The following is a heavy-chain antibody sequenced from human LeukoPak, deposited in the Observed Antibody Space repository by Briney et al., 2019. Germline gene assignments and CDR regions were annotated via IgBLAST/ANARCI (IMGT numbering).Heavy chain of an antibody. Sequence: ASVKVSCKASGYTFIDYYMHWVRQAPGQGLEWMGWINPNSGGTNYAQKFQGRVTMTRDTSISTAYMELSRLRSDDTAVYSCARGFLYYYYYMDVWGKGTTVTISS. CDR3: ARGFLYYYYYMDV. CDR1: GYTFIDYY. CDR2: INPNSGGT. D-gene: IGHD2/OR15-2a*01. V-gene: IGHV1-2*02. J-gene: IGHJ6*03.